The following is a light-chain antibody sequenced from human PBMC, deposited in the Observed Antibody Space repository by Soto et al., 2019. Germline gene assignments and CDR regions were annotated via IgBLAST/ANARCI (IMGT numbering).Light chain of an antibody. CDR3: QQRSNWPRVT. V-gene: IGKV3-11*01. Sequence: EIVLTQSPATLSLSPGEIATLSFSASQSVSSYLAWYQQKPGQAPRLLIYDASNRATGIPARFSGSGSGTDFTLTISSLEPEDFAVYYCQQRSNWPRVTFGPGTKVDIK. CDR1: QSVSSY. CDR2: DAS. J-gene: IGKJ3*01.